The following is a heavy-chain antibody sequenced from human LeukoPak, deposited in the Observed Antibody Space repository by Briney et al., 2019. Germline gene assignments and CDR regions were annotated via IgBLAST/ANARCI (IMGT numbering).Heavy chain of an antibody. V-gene: IGHV3-23*01. J-gene: IGHJ4*02. CDR2: ISGRSGST. Sequence: GGSLRLSCAASGFIFSDYAMYWVRQAPGKGLEWVSAISGRSGSTYYADSVKGRFTISRDSSKNTLYLQMNSLRADDTAVYYCAKWGDYDVLTGYYVSDFWGQGTLVTVSS. CDR1: GFIFSDYA. D-gene: IGHD3-9*01. CDR3: AKWGDYDVLTGYYVSDF.